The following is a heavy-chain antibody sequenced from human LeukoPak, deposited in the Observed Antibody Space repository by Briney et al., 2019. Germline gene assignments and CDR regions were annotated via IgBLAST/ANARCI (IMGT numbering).Heavy chain of an antibody. Sequence: ASVKVSCKASGYTFTSYYMHWVRHAPGQGLEWMGIINPSGGSTSYAQKFQGRVTMTRDTSTSTVYMELSSLRSEDTAVYYCARAIRFLEWLYFGPYYYYGMDVWGQGTTVTVSS. CDR2: INPSGGST. CDR3: ARAIRFLEWLYFGPYYYYGMDV. CDR1: GYTFTSYY. J-gene: IGHJ6*02. V-gene: IGHV1-46*01. D-gene: IGHD3-3*01.